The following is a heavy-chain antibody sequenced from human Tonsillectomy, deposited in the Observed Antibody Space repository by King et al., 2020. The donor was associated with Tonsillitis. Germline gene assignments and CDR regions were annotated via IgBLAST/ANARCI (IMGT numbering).Heavy chain of an antibody. CDR1: GGSISSYY. V-gene: IGHV4-59*01. D-gene: IGHD3-22*01. CDR3: SRAGDYYDSSGYYGSYYFDY. J-gene: IGHJ4*02. CDR2: IYYSGST. Sequence: VQLQESGPGLVKPSETLSLTCTVSGGSISSYYWSWIRQPPGKGLEWIGYIYYSGSTNYNPSLKGRVTISVDTSKNQFSLKLSSVTAADTAVYYWSRAGDYYDSSGYYGSYYFDYWGQGTLVTVSS.